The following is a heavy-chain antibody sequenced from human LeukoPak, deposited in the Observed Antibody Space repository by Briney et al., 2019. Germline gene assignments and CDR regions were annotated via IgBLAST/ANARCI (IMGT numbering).Heavy chain of an antibody. Sequence: GGSLRLSCAASGFTVSSNYMSWVRQAPGKGLEWVSVIYSGGSTYYADSVKGRFTISRDNSKNTLYLQMKSLIAEDTAVYYCARDTGMATTMGDAFDIWGQGTMVTVSS. CDR1: GFTVSSNY. V-gene: IGHV3-53*01. CDR3: ARDTGMATTMGDAFDI. CDR2: IYSGGST. D-gene: IGHD5-24*01. J-gene: IGHJ3*02.